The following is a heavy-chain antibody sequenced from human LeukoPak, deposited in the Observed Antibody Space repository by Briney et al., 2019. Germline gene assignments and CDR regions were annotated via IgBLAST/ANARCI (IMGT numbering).Heavy chain of an antibody. V-gene: IGHV3-74*01. D-gene: IGHD2-15*01. CDR3: ARVELGWLLQSPIDY. CDR2: INSDGSST. Sequence: PGGSLRLSCAASGFTFSSYWMHWVRQAPGKGLVWVSRINSDGSSTSYADSVKGRFTISRDNAKNTLYLQMNSLRAEDTAVYYCARVELGWLLQSPIDYWGQGTLVTVSS. J-gene: IGHJ4*02. CDR1: GFTFSSYW.